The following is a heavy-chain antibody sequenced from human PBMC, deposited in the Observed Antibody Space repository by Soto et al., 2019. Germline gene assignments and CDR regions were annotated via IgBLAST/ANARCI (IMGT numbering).Heavy chain of an antibody. CDR2: ISYDGSNK. Sequence: PGGSLRLSCAASGFTFSSYGMHWVRQAPGKGLEWVAVISYDGSNKYYADSVKGRFTISRDNSKNTLYLQMNSLRAEDTAVYYCAKDQSGYSYGHYFDYWGQGTLVTVSS. CDR1: GFTFSSYG. D-gene: IGHD5-18*01. CDR3: AKDQSGYSYGHYFDY. J-gene: IGHJ4*02. V-gene: IGHV3-30*18.